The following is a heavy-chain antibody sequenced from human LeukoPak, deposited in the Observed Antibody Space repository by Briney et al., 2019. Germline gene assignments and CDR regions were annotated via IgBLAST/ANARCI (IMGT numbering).Heavy chain of an antibody. V-gene: IGHV3-23*01. D-gene: IGHD2-2*01. CDR3: ARERCSSTSRYYYYGMDV. Sequence: GGSLRLSCAASGFTFTTYAMSWVRQAPGKGLEWVPSVSKSDGTTYYAGSVKGRLTISRDNSKNTLYLQMNSLRAEDTAVYYCARERCSSTSRYYYYGMDVWGQGTTVTVSS. J-gene: IGHJ6*02. CDR2: VSKSDGTT. CDR1: GFTFTTYA.